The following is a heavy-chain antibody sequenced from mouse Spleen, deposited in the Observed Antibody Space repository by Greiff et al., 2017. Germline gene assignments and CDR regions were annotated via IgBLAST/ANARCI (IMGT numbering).Heavy chain of an antibody. CDR3: ARRNWDWFAY. J-gene: IGHJ3*01. V-gene: IGHV5-9*04. Sequence: EVKLVESGGGLVKLGGSLKLSCAASGFTFSSYAMSWVRQTPEKRLEWVATISSGGGNTYYPDSVKGRFTISRDNAKNTLYLQMSSLKSEDTAMYYCARRNWDWFAYWGQGTLVTVSA. D-gene: IGHD4-1*01. CDR2: ISSGGGNT. CDR1: GFTFSSYA.